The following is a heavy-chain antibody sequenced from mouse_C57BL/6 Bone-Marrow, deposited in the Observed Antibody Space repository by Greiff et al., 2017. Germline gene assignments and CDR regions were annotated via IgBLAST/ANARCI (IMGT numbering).Heavy chain of an antibody. CDR1: GFTFSSYA. CDR3: TRDYSNYEREMDY. Sequence: EVKLVESGEGLVKPGGSLKLSCAASGFTFSSYAMSWVRQTPEKRLEWVAYISSGGDYIYYADTVKGRFTISRDNARNTLYLQMSSLKSEDTAMYYFTRDYSNYEREMDYWGQGTSVTVSS. CDR2: ISSGGDYI. V-gene: IGHV5-9-1*02. D-gene: IGHD2-5*01. J-gene: IGHJ4*01.